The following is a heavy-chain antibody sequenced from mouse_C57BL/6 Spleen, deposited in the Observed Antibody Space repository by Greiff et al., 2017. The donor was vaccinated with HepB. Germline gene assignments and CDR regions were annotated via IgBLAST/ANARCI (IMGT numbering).Heavy chain of an antibody. Sequence: EVKLMESGGGLVQSGRSLRLSCATSGFTFSDFYMEWVRQAPGKGLEWIAASRNKANDYTTEYSATVKGRFIVSRDTSQSILYRQMNALRAEDTAIYYCARGSNFSDWYFDVWGTGTTVTVSS. J-gene: IGHJ1*03. D-gene: IGHD2-5*01. CDR2: SRNKANDYTT. CDR3: ARGSNFSDWYFDV. V-gene: IGHV7-1*01. CDR1: GFTFSDFY.